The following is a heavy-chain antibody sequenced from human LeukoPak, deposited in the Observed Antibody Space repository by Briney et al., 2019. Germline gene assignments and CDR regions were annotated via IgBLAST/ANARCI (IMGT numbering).Heavy chain of an antibody. J-gene: IGHJ5*02. V-gene: IGHV4-28*05. CDR2: IYYSGSI. CDR3: ARHVDPFDP. D-gene: IGHD2-21*01. Sequence: SDTLSLTCAVSNYTISSSHWWGWIRQPPGKGLEWIGYIYYSGSIFYNPSLKSRVTMSVDTSKNQFSLKLSSVTAADTAVYYCARHVDPFDPWGQGTLVTVSS. CDR1: NYTISSSHW.